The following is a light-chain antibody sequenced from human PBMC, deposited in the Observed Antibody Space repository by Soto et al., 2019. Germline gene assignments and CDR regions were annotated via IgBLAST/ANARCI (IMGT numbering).Light chain of an antibody. Sequence: EIVMTQSPGTLSVSPGERATLSCRASQSVSSNLAWYQQKPGQAPRLLISDASTRATGIPARFSGGGSGTEFTLTVSSLQSEDFAVYHCQQYNQWPGTFGQGTKVDIK. V-gene: IGKV3-15*01. J-gene: IGKJ1*01. CDR1: QSVSSN. CDR3: QQYNQWPGT. CDR2: DAS.